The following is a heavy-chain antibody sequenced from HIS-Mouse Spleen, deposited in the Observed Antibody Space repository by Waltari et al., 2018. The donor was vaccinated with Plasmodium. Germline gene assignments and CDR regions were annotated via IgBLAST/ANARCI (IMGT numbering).Heavy chain of an antibody. CDR1: GGPISSYY. V-gene: IGHV4-4*07. D-gene: IGHD6-13*01. J-gene: IGHJ6*02. CDR2: IYTSGGT. Sequence: QVQLQESGPGLVKPSETLSLTCTVSGGPISSYYWSWTRQPPGKGLEWIGRIYTSGGTNYNPSLKSRVTMSVDTSKNQFSLKLSSVTAADTAVYYCARGPAAAGNWRHYGMDVWGQGTTVTVSS. CDR3: ARGPAAAGNWRHYGMDV.